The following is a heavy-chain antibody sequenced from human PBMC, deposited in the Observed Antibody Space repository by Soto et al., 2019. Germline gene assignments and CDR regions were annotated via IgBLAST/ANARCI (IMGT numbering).Heavy chain of an antibody. CDR1: GFSLSTSGVG. V-gene: IGHV2-5*02. CDR2: IYWDDDK. Sequence: QITLKESGPTLVKPTQTLTLTCTFSGFSLSTSGVGVGWIRQPPGKALEWLALIYWDDDKRYRPFLKSRLTITKNTSKNQVVLTMTNMDPVDTATYYCAHRPSYCSGGSCYSGFDYWGQGTLVTVSS. D-gene: IGHD2-15*01. J-gene: IGHJ4*02. CDR3: AHRPSYCSGGSCYSGFDY.